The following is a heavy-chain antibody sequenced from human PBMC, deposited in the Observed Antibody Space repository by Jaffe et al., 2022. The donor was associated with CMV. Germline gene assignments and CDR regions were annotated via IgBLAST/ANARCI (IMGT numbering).Heavy chain of an antibody. CDR3: ARALYDFWSGGGPDAFDI. D-gene: IGHD3-3*01. J-gene: IGHJ3*02. CDR1: GFTFSSYA. Sequence: EVQLLESGGGLVQPGGSLRLSCAASGFTFSSYAMSWVRQAPGKGLEWVSAISGSGGSTYYADSVKGRFTISRDNSKNTLYLQMNSLRAEDTAVYYCARALYDFWSGGGPDAFDIWGQGTMVTVSS. V-gene: IGHV3-23*01. CDR2: ISGSGGST.